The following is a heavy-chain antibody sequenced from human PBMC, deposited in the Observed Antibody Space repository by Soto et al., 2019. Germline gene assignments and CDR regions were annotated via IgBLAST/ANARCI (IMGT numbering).Heavy chain of an antibody. D-gene: IGHD6-13*01. Sequence: PSETLSLTCTVSGGSISSYYWSWIRQPPGKGLEWSGYIYYSGSTNYNPSLKRRVTISVDTSKNQFSLKLSSVTAADTAEYYCARAGYSSSWYGPWFDPWGQGTLVTVSS. V-gene: IGHV4-59*01. J-gene: IGHJ5*02. CDR3: ARAGYSSSWYGPWFDP. CDR1: GGSISSYY. CDR2: IYYSGST.